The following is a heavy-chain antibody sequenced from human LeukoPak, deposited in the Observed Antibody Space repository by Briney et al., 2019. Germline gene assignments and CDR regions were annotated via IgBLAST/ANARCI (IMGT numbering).Heavy chain of an antibody. CDR3: AREGIVDYEWLWDYYYGMDV. Sequence: ASVKVPCKASGYTFTSYAMHWVRQAPGQRLEWMGWINAGNGNTKYSQKFQGRVTITRDTSASTAYMELSSLRSEDTAVYYCAREGIVDYEWLWDYYYGMDVWGQGTTVTVSS. J-gene: IGHJ6*02. CDR1: GYTFTSYA. CDR2: INAGNGNT. V-gene: IGHV1-3*01. D-gene: IGHD3-3*01.